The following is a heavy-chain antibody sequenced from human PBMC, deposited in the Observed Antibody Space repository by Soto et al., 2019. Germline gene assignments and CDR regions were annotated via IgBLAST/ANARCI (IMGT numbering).Heavy chain of an antibody. V-gene: IGHV3-33*06. CDR2: IWYDGSNK. D-gene: IGHD3-10*01. CDR3: AKTYYYGSGSYFPRDY. CDR1: GFTFSRYG. Sequence: PGGSLRLSCAASGFTFSRYGMHWVRQAPGKGLEWVAAIWYDGSNKDYADSVTGRFTISRDNSKKTLYMQMNSLRAEDTAIYYCAKTYYYGSGSYFPRDYWGQGTSVTVSS. J-gene: IGHJ4*02.